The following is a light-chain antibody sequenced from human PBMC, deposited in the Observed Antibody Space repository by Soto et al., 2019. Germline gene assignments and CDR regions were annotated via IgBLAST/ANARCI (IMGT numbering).Light chain of an antibody. CDR2: KVS. Sequence: DVVMTQSPLSLPVTLGQPASISCRSSQTLVYGDVKTYLNWFQQRTGQSPRRLIFKVSHRDSGVPDRFSGSGSGTNFTLKISRVEVEDVGLYYCMQTSHWPGRFGQGTKV. V-gene: IGKV2-30*01. CDR3: MQTSHWPGR. CDR1: QTLVYGDVKTY. J-gene: IGKJ1*01.